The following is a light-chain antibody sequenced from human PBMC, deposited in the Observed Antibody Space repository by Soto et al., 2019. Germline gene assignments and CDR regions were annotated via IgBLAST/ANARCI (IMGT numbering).Light chain of an antibody. CDR1: SSDVGGYNY. V-gene: IGLV2-14*01. J-gene: IGLJ2*01. Sequence: QSALTQPASVSGSPGQSITISCTGTSSDVGGYNYVSWYQQHPGKAPKLMIYEVSNRPSGVSNRFSGSKSGNTASLTISGLQSEDEADYSCSSYTSASTVVFCGGTKLTVL. CDR3: SSYTSASTVV. CDR2: EVS.